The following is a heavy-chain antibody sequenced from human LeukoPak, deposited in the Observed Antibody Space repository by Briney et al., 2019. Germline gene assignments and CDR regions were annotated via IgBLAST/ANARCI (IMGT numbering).Heavy chain of an antibody. CDR3: ARYNSGTITHPVYY. D-gene: IGHD5-12*01. Sequence: GGPLRLSCAASGFTFSGYGMTWFGQAPGKGLEGVSGINVNGGSTGYADSVKGRFTISRDNAKNSLYLQMNSLRAEDTALYYCARYNSGTITHPVYYWGQGTLVTVSS. CDR2: INVNGGST. J-gene: IGHJ4*02. CDR1: GFTFSGYG. V-gene: IGHV3-20*04.